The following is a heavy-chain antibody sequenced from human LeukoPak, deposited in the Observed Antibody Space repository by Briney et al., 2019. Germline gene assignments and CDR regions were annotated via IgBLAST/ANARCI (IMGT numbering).Heavy chain of an antibody. J-gene: IGHJ6*02. CDR1: GGSISSYY. Sequence: SETLSLTCTVSGGSISSYYWSWIRQPPGKGLEWIGYIYDSVSTNYNPSLKSRVTISVDTSKNQFSLKLSSVTAADTAVYYCARGGSGYDSFYYYGMDVWGQGTTVTVSS. D-gene: IGHD5-12*01. V-gene: IGHV4-59*01. CDR3: ARGGSGYDSFYYYGMDV. CDR2: IYDSVST.